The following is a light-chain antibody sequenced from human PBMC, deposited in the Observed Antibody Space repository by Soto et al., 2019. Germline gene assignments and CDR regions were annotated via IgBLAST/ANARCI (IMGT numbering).Light chain of an antibody. CDR3: CSYAGTFTYV. Sequence: QSVLTQPRSVSGSPGQSVTISCTGTSSDVDGYNYVSWYQQHPGKAPKVMIYDVSKRPSGVPDRFSGSKSGNTASLTISGLQAEDEADYYCCSYAGTFTYVFGTGTQLTVL. V-gene: IGLV2-11*01. J-gene: IGLJ1*01. CDR1: SSDVDGYNY. CDR2: DVS.